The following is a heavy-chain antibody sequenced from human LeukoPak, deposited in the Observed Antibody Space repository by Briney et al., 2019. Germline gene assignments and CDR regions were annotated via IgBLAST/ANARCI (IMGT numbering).Heavy chain of an antibody. D-gene: IGHD3-10*01. V-gene: IGHV1-8*01. CDR1: GYTFTSYD. Sequence: ASVKVSCKASGYTFTSYDINWVRQATGQGLEWMGWMNPNSGKSGYAQKFQGRVTMTRNTSISTAYMELSSLRSEDTAVYYCARRGPYYYGSGSFKMIWFDPWGQGTLVTVSS. J-gene: IGHJ5*02. CDR2: MNPNSGKS. CDR3: ARRGPYYYGSGSFKMIWFDP.